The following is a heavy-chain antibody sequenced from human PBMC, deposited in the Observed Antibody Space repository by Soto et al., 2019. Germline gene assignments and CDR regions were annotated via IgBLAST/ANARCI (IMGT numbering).Heavy chain of an antibody. Sequence: QVQLVESGGGLVEPGGSLRLSCAISGFSFSDYFMSWIRQAPGKGLEWISEISSSGGATYYSDSLKGRFTISRDNAKDILNLEMNSLRPDDTAVYYCARTRFHYGVYWGQGAPVTVS. CDR2: ISSSGGAT. V-gene: IGHV3-11*01. CDR3: ARTRFHYGVY. D-gene: IGHD2-8*01. CDR1: GFSFSDYF. J-gene: IGHJ4*02.